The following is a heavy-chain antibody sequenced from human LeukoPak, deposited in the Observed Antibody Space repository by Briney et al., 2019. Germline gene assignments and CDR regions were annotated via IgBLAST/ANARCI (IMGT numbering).Heavy chain of an antibody. D-gene: IGHD2-2*01. CDR2: IYYSGGT. CDR1: GGSISSSSYY. CDR3: ARGRSTSSSYYFDY. V-gene: IGHV4-39*07. Sequence: PSETLSLTCTVSGGSISSSSYYWGWIRQPPGKGLEWIGSIYYSGGTYYNPSLKSRVTISVDTSKNQFSLKLSSVTAADTAVYYCARGRSTSSSYYFDYWGQGSLVTVSS. J-gene: IGHJ4*02.